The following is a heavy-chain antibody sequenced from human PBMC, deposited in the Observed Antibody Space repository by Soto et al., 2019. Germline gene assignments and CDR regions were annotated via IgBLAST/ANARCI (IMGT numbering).Heavy chain of an antibody. V-gene: IGHV1-69*01. Sequence: QVQLVQSGAEVKKPGSSVKVSCKASGGTFGSYAISWVRQAPGQGLEWMRRIIPITATANYAQKFQGRVTITADESTSTASMQLSSLRSEDTAVYYCARSQGSSTSLEIYYYYYYGMDVWGQGTTVTVSS. CDR1: GGTFGSYA. CDR2: IIPITATA. J-gene: IGHJ6*02. D-gene: IGHD2-2*01. CDR3: ARSQGSSTSLEIYYYYYYGMDV.